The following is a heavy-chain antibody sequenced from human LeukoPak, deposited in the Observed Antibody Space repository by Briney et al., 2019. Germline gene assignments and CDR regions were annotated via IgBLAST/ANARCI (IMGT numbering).Heavy chain of an antibody. J-gene: IGHJ4*02. Sequence: GGSLRLSCASSGFTFDDYAMRWVRQAPGKGLEWVSLISRDGGSTYYADSVKGRFTISRDNNKNSLFLQMNSLRTEDTALYYCAKKGDSHYELFAFNYFDYWGQGTLVTVSS. CDR3: AKKGDSHYELFAFNYFDY. V-gene: IGHV3-43*02. CDR2: ISRDGGST. D-gene: IGHD3-22*01. CDR1: GFTFDDYA.